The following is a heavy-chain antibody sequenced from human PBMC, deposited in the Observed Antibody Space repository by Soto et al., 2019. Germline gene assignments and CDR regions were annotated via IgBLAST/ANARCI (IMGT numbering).Heavy chain of an antibody. J-gene: IGHJ4*02. V-gene: IGHV3-21*01. Sequence: PAGSLRLSCAASGVSFSSYSMDGVLQATGKGLEWVSSISSSSSYIYYADSVKGRFTISRDNAKNSLYLQMNSLRAEDTAVYYCARDRRDGYNFDYWGQGTLVTVSS. CDR3: ARDRRDGYNFDY. D-gene: IGHD5-12*01. CDR1: GVSFSSYS. CDR2: ISSSSSYI.